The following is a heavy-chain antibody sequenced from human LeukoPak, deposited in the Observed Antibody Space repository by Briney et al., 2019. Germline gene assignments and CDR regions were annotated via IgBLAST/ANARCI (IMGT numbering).Heavy chain of an antibody. J-gene: IGHJ4*02. Sequence: GGSLRLSCAASGFTFSTYAMSWVRQAPGKGLEWVSSISGSATNTYYADSVKGRFTISRDNSKNTLYLQMNSLRAEDTAVYYCAKVDRYYDSSGYYPAYYWGQGTLVTVSS. D-gene: IGHD3-22*01. CDR2: ISGSATNT. CDR1: GFTFSTYA. CDR3: AKVDRYYDSSGYYPAYY. V-gene: IGHV3-23*01.